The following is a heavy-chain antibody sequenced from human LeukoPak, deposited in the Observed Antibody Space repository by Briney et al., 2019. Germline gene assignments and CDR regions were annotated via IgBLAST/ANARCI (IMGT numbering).Heavy chain of an antibody. CDR1: GGSLRSGGYY. D-gene: IGHD3/OR15-3a*01. J-gene: IGHJ6*02. CDR2: IYYSGST. V-gene: IGHV4-31*03. Sequence: SQTLSLTCSVSGGSLRSGGYYWSWIRQHPGKGLEWIGYIYYSGSTYYNPSLKSRVTTSVHTSKNQFSLKLSSVTAADTAVYYCAREDVDTYGMDVWGQGTTVTVSS. CDR3: AREDVDTYGMDV.